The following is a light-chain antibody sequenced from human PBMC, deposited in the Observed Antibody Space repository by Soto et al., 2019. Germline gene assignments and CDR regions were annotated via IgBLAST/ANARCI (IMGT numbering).Light chain of an antibody. Sequence: EIVMTQSPATLSVSPGEGATLSCRASQSVSNKLAWYQQKPGQAPRLLIYGASTRATGIPARFTASGSGTEFTLTISSLPSEDFAVYYCQQYNNWPPITFGQGTRLEIK. V-gene: IGKV3-15*01. CDR3: QQYNNWPPIT. CDR1: QSVSNK. J-gene: IGKJ5*01. CDR2: GAS.